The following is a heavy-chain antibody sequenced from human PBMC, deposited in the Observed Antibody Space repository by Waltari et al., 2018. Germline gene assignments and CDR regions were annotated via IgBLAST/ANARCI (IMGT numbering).Heavy chain of an antibody. V-gene: IGHV1-69-2*01. Sequence: EVQLVQSGAEVKKPGATVTISCKVSGYTFTDYYMHWVQQAPGKGLEWMGLVDPEDGETIYAEKFQGRVTITADTSTDTAYMELSSLRSEDTAVYYCATASYGSGSYYNVGAFDIWGQGTMVTVSS. J-gene: IGHJ3*02. CDR3: ATASYGSGSYYNVGAFDI. CDR2: VDPEDGET. CDR1: GYTFTDYY. D-gene: IGHD3-10*01.